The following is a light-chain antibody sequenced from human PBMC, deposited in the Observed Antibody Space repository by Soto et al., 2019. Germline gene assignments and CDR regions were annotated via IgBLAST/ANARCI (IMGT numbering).Light chain of an antibody. CDR2: SAS. V-gene: IGKV1-17*03. CDR1: QGIRTY. J-gene: IGKJ1*01. Sequence: DIQMTQSPSAMSASVGDRVTITCRASQGIRTYLAWFQQKPGKVPKRLIFSASSVQSGVPSGFSGSGSGTEFTLTISSLQPEDVATYYCLQSNSYPWTFGQGTKVQI. CDR3: LQSNSYPWT.